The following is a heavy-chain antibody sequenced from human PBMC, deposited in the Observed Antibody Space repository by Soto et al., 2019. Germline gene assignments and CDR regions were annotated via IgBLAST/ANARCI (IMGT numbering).Heavy chain of an antibody. CDR3: ASQWGGDCLGSFCYFDY. J-gene: IGHJ4*02. V-gene: IGHV1-69*12. Sequence: QVQLVQSGAEVKKPGSSVKVSCKASGGTFSSYAISWVRQAPGQGLEWMGGIIPIFGTANYAQKFQGRVKINADESTSTAYMELSSLRSEDTAVYYCASQWGGDCLGSFCYFDYWGQGTLVTVSS. CDR1: GGTFSSYA. D-gene: IGHD2-21*02. CDR2: IIPIFGTA.